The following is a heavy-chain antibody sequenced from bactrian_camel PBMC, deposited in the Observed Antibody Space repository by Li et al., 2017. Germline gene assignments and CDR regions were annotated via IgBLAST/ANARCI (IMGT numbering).Heavy chain of an antibody. D-gene: IGHD6*01. Sequence: VQLVESGGGSVQTGQSLRLSCAVSRYTSSSNCMGWIRQAPGKGREGVASVYTEGGFTYYADAVKGRFTISWNNANHTAYLQMNNLTLEDTALYFCARFAFYRPVPGSFSAEGYNYWGQGTQVTVS. CDR3: ARFAFYRPVPGSFSAEGYNY. J-gene: IGHJ4*01. CDR2: VYTEGGFT. V-gene: IGHV3S40*01. CDR1: RYTSSSNC.